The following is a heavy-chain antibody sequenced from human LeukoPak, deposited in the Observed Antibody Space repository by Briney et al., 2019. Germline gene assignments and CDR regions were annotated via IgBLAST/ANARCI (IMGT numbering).Heavy chain of an antibody. CDR2: ISYDGNNE. J-gene: IGHJ4*02. CDR1: GFTFSNYG. CDR3: ARGGVVRSLYYFDY. D-gene: IGHD6-6*01. Sequence: PGRSLRLSCAASGFTFSNYGMHWVRQAPGKGLEWVTVISYDGNNEYYGDPVKGRFTIFRDNSKDTLYLQMNSLRAEDTAVYYCARGGVVRSLYYFDYWGQGTLVTVSS. V-gene: IGHV3-30*03.